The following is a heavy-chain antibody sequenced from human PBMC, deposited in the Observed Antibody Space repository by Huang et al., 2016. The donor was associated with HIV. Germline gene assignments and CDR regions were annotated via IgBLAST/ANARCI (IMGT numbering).Heavy chain of an antibody. CDR1: GYYFPTYW. J-gene: IGHJ5*02. CDR3: ALTGTYVS. V-gene: IGHV5-51*01. D-gene: IGHD1-7*01. CDR2: SYPGDSDT. Sequence: EVQLVQSGAEVKKPGESLKISCKTFGYYFPTYWIGWVRQMPGKGLEWMGVSYPGDSDTRYSPSFQGQVTFSVDKSISTAYLQWNSLKASDTAMYYCALTGTYVSWGQGTLVTVSS.